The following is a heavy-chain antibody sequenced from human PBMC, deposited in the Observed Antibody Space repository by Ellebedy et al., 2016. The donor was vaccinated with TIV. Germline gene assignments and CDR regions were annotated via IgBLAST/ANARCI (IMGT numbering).Heavy chain of an antibody. J-gene: IGHJ4*02. CDR1: GFTFSSYA. Sequence: GESLKISCSASGFTFSSYAMLWVRQAPGKGLDYISAIVSNGDSTYYANSVKGRFIISRDNSKNTLYLQMSSLRPEDTAVYYCVKAWGDWGQGTLVTVSS. D-gene: IGHD3-16*01. CDR2: IVSNGDST. V-gene: IGHV3-64D*06. CDR3: VKAWGD.